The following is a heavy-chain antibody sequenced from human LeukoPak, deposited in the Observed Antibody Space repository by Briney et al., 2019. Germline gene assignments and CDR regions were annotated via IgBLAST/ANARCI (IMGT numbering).Heavy chain of an antibody. CDR2: INHSGST. J-gene: IGHJ4*02. CDR1: GGSFSGYY. CDR3: ASNDYVWGSYRDGTPTTDY. D-gene: IGHD3-16*02. Sequence: PSETLSLTCAVYGGSFSGYYWSWIRQPPGKGLEWIGEINHSGSTNYNPSLKSLVTISVDTSKNQFSLKLSSVTAADTAVYYCASNDYVWGSYRDGTPTTDYWGQGTLVTVSS. V-gene: IGHV4-34*01.